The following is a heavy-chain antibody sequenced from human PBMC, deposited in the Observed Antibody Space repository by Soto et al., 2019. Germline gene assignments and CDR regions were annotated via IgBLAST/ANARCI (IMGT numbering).Heavy chain of an antibody. Sequence: GESLRLSCAASGFKFSDYGMYWGRQAPGRGLEWVAVILFDGSNIYYGDSVKGRFTISRDNSKSTVYLQMNDLRADDTAVYFCDKGAVIRYRDYYSDYRGRGTLVTLSS. CDR3: DKGAVIRYRDYYSDY. V-gene: IGHV3-30*18. CDR2: ILFDGSNI. J-gene: IGHJ4*01. D-gene: IGHD1-20*01. CDR1: GFKFSDYG.